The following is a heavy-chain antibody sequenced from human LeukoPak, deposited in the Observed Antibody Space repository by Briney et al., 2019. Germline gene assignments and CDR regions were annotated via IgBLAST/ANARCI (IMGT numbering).Heavy chain of an antibody. CDR3: AGRPTDYYDSSGPHHRY. J-gene: IGHJ4*02. V-gene: IGHV4-38-2*02. CDR2: IYHSGST. D-gene: IGHD3-22*01. CDR1: GYSISSGYY. Sequence: SETLSLTCTVSGYSISSGYYWGWIRQPPGKGLEWIGSIYHSGSTYYNPSLKSRVTISVDTSKNQFSLKLSSVTAADTTVYYCAGRPTDYYDSSGPHHRYWGQGTLVTVSS.